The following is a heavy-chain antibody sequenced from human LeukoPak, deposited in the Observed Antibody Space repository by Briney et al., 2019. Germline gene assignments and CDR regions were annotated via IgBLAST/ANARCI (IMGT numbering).Heavy chain of an antibody. CDR3: ARRSSVRGQQLVEARFDY. CDR2: ISAYNGNT. J-gene: IGHJ4*02. Sequence: GASVKVSCKASGYTFSSYGISWVRQAPGQGLEWMGWISAYNGNTNYAQKLQGRVTMTTDTSTSTAYMELRSLRSDDTAVYYCARRSSVRGQQLVEARFDYWGQGTLVTVSS. D-gene: IGHD6-13*01. V-gene: IGHV1-18*01. CDR1: GYTFSSYG.